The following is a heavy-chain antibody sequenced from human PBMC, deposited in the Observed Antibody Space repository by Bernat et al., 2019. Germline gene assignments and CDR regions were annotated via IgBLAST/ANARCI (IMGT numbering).Heavy chain of an antibody. CDR1: GFTFSNYG. CDR3: ARLVSSLSNDY. CDR2: ICYDGSNK. V-gene: IGHV3-33*01. D-gene: IGHD6-6*01. J-gene: IGHJ4*02. Sequence: QVQLVESGGGVVQPGRSLRLSCAASGFTFSNYGMHWVRQAPGKGLEWVAAICYDGSNKYYADSVKGRFTISRDNSKNTLYLQMNSLGAEDTAVYYYARLVSSLSNDYWGQGTLVTVSP.